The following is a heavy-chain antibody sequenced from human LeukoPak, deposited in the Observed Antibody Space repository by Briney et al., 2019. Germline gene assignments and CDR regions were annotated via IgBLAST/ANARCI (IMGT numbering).Heavy chain of an antibody. V-gene: IGHV3-33*01. CDR2: IWYDGSNK. J-gene: IGHJ6*02. CDR3: ARDPRGYSYGGTYYYYGMDV. CDR1: GFTFSSYG. Sequence: GGSLRPSCAASGFTFSSYGMHWVRQAPGKGLEWVAVIWYDGSNKYYADSVKGRFTISRDNSKNTLYLQMNSLRAEDTAVYYCARDPRGYSYGGTYYYYGMDVWGQGTTVTVSS. D-gene: IGHD5-18*01.